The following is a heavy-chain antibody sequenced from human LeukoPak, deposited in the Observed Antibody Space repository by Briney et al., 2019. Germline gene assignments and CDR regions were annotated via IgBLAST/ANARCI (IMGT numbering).Heavy chain of an antibody. Sequence: PGGSLRLSCAASGFIFSSDTMSWVRQAPGKGLEWVSSIGSSSQYIYYAESVRGRFNISRDNAKNSLYLQLNSLRAEDTAVYYCVRDEGGSLWGGGKRSTFFS. CDR2: IGSSSQYI. CDR1: GFIFSSDT. D-gene: IGHD1-26*01. V-gene: IGHV3-21*01. J-gene: IGHJ3*01. CDR3: VRDEGGSL.